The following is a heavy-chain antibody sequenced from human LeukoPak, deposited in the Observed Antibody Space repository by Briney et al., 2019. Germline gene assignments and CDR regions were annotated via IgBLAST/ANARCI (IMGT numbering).Heavy chain of an antibody. CDR3: AKDKGDFWSGHHY. CDR1: GFTFSNYA. V-gene: IGHV3-30-3*01. D-gene: IGHD3-3*01. Sequence: GGSLRLSCAATGFTFSNYAIHWGRQAPGKGLEWVAFISDDGSRQHYADSVKGRFTISRDNSKNTLNLQMNSLRAEDTAVYYCAKDKGDFWSGHHYWGQGTLVTVSS. CDR2: ISDDGSRQ. J-gene: IGHJ4*02.